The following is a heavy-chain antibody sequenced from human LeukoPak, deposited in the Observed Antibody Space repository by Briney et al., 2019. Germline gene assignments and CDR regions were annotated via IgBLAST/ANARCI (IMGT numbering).Heavy chain of an antibody. Sequence: GGSLRLSCAASGFTFSSYAVHWVRQAPGKGLEWVAVISYDGSNKYYADSVKGRFTISRDNSKNTLYLQMNSLRAEDTAVYYCARTMATLYYYYYGMDVWGQGTTVTVSS. CDR2: ISYDGSNK. CDR1: GFTFSSYA. D-gene: IGHD5-24*01. CDR3: ARTMATLYYYYYGMDV. J-gene: IGHJ6*02. V-gene: IGHV3-30-3*01.